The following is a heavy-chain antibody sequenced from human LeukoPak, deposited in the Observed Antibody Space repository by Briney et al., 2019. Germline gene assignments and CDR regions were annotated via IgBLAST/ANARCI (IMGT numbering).Heavy chain of an antibody. CDR3: ARVSYDFWSGYGIYYFDH. V-gene: IGHV4-34*01. J-gene: IGHJ4*02. Sequence: SETLSLTCAVYGGSFSGYYWSWIRQPPGKGLEWIGEINHSGSTNYNPSLKSRVTISVDTSKNQFSLKLSSVTAADTAVYYCARVSYDFWSGYGIYYFDHWGQGTLVTVSS. CDR2: INHSGST. D-gene: IGHD3-3*01. CDR1: GGSFSGYY.